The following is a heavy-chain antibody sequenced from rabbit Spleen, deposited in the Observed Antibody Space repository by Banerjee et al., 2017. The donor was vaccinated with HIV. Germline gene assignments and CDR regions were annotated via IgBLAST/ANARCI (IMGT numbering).Heavy chain of an antibody. CDR3: ARDTSSSFSSYGMDL. Sequence: EEYGGDLVQPEGSLTLTCKASGLDFSSSYWICWVRQAPGKGLEWIGCIYVSSGRTYHATWAKGRFTCSKTSSTTVTLQMTRLTAADTATYFCARDTSSSFSSYGMDLWGQGTLVTVS. V-gene: IGHV1S45*01. CDR2: IYVSSGRT. D-gene: IGHD1-1*01. J-gene: IGHJ6*01. CDR1: GLDFSSSYW.